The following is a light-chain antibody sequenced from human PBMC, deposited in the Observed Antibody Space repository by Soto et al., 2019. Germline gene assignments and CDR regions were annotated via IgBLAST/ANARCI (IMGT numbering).Light chain of an antibody. CDR1: SSNIGSNT. CDR3: PPCDVSLNSLV. Sequence: QSVLTQPPSASGTPGQRVTISCSGSSSNIGSNTVNWYQHLPGTAPKLLIYRNNQRPAGVPDRFSGAKSGTSASLAISGLQSEDEADYYCPPCDVSLNSLVFRGGTKLTVL. CDR2: RNN. V-gene: IGLV1-44*01. J-gene: IGLJ2*01.